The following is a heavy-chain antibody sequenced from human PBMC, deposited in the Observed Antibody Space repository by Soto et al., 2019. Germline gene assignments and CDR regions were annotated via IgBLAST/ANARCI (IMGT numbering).Heavy chain of an antibody. CDR3: AKSRLEQYFFDS. J-gene: IGHJ4*02. Sequence: QVQLQESGPGLVKPSQTLSLPCTVSGGSLTSGGYYWSWIRQHPGKGLEWIGYIYHSGSTYYHPSLKSRVTISVDTSKNQFSLKRSSVTAADTAVYYCAKSRLEQYFFDSWGQGTLVTVSS. V-gene: IGHV4-31*03. CDR2: IYHSGST. CDR1: GGSLTSGGYY.